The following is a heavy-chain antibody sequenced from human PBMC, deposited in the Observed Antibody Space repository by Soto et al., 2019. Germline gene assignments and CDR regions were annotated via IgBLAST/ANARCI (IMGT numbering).Heavy chain of an antibody. Sequence: EVQLLESGGGLVQPGGSLRLSCAASGFTFSNYAMTWVRQAPGKGLERVSTINTSGGNTHYADSVKGRFSVSRDNSKNTLSLQMNSLRAEDTAVYYCTKDRQHDSWGQGTLVTVSS. D-gene: IGHD6-13*01. CDR2: INTSGGNT. CDR3: TKDRQHDS. CDR1: GFTFSNYA. V-gene: IGHV3-23*01. J-gene: IGHJ5*01.